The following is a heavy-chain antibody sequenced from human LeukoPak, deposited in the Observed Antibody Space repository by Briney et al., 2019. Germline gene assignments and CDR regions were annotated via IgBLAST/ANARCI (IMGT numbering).Heavy chain of an antibody. V-gene: IGHV3-49*03. J-gene: IGHJ4*02. CDR3: TRDRGYYYDSSGYYYPGPSIN. CDR1: GFTFGDYA. Sequence: PGGSLRLSCTASGFTFGDYAMSWFRQAPGKGLEWVGCIRSKAYGGTTEYAASVKGRFTISRDDSKSIAYLQMNSLKTEDTAVYYCTRDRGYYYDSSGYYYPGPSINWGQGTLVTVSS. CDR2: IRSKAYGGTT. D-gene: IGHD3-22*01.